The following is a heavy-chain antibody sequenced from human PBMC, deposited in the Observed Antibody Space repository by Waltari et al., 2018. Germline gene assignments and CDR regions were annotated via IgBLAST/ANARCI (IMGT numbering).Heavy chain of an antibody. J-gene: IGHJ4*02. Sequence: QVQLVESGGGVVQPGTSLRPSCVARGISRSNYGTHWVRQTPGRGLEWVALTWSDGSVEYYADSVRGRFTVSRDNSKNILYLDMGSLRVDDTATYYCAKDAFGNTYLDYWGQGTLVTVSS. D-gene: IGHD3-10*01. CDR2: TWSDGSVE. CDR3: AKDAFGNTYLDY. CDR1: GISRSNYG. V-gene: IGHV3-33*03.